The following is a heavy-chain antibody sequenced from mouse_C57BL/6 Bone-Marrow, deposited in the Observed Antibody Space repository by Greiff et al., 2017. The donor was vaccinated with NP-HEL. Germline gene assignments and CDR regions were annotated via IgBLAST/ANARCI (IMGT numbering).Heavy chain of an antibody. D-gene: IGHD1-1*01. CDR3: ATRVYYYGSSYCDY. CDR2: IYPRSGNT. J-gene: IGHJ2*01. CDR1: GYTFTSYG. Sequence: QVQLQQSGAELARPGASVKLSCKASGYTFTSYGISWVKQRTGQGLEWIGEIYPRSGNTYYNEKFKGKATLTADKSSSTAYMELLILTSEDSAVYFCATRVYYYGSSYCDYWGQGTTRTGSS. V-gene: IGHV1-81*01.